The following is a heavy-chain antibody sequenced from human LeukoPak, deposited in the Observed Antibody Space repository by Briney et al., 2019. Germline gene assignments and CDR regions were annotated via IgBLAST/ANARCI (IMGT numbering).Heavy chain of an antibody. V-gene: IGHV4-34*01. CDR2: INYSGST. CDR1: GGSFSGYY. Sequence: SETLSLTCAVYGGSFSGYYWSWIRQPPGKGLEWIGEINYSGSTNYNPSLKSRVTISVDTSKNQFSMKLSSVTAADTAVYYCARLLRGGRDTAMVTMIVVRAKPGAFDSWGQGTMVTVSP. D-gene: IGHD5-18*01. J-gene: IGHJ3*02. CDR3: ARLLRGGRDTAMVTMIVVRAKPGAFDS.